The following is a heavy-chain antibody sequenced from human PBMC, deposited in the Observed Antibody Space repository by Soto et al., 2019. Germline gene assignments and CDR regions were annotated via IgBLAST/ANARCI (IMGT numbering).Heavy chain of an antibody. V-gene: IGHV1-46*04. CDR1: GYTFTDYY. Sequence: GASVKVSCKTSGYTFTDYYIHWVRQAPGQGLEWMGIINPSGGSTTYAQKLQGRVTMTRDTSTSTVHMELSSLRSEDTAVYYCARGFGGESYYFDYWGQGSLVTVSS. CDR3: ARGFGGESYYFDY. CDR2: INPSGGST. J-gene: IGHJ4*02. D-gene: IGHD3-10*01.